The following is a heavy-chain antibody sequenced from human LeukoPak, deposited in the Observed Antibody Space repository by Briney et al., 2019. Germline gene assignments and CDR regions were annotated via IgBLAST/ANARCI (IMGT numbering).Heavy chain of an antibody. CDR2: IYYSGST. Sequence: GSLRLSCAASGFTFSDHFVDWVRQPPGKGLEWIGSIYYSGSTYYNPSLKSRVTISVDTSKNQFSLKLSSVTAADTAVYYCARVFGVVSFDYWGQGTLVTVSS. V-gene: IGHV4-38-2*01. CDR1: GFTFSDHF. D-gene: IGHD3-3*01. CDR3: ARVFGVVSFDY. J-gene: IGHJ4*02.